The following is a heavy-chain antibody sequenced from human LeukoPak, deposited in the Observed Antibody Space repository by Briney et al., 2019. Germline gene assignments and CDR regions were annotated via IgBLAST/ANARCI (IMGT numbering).Heavy chain of an antibody. CDR3: ARVAYCGGDCYIEYYFDY. CDR1: GDSISSGGYY. Sequence: SETLSLTCTVSGDSISSGGYYWSWIRQPPGKGLEWIGYIYYSGSTNYNPSLKSRVTISVDTSKNQFSLKLSSVTAADTAVYYCARVAYCGGDCYIEYYFDYWGQGTLVTVSS. D-gene: IGHD2-21*02. J-gene: IGHJ4*02. V-gene: IGHV4-61*08. CDR2: IYYSGST.